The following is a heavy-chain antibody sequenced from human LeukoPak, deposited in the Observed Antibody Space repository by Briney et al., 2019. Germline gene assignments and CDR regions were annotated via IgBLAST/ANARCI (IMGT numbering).Heavy chain of an antibody. Sequence: SETLSLTCTVSGGSISSYYWSWIRQPPGKGLEWIGYIYYSGSTNYNPSLKSRVTISVDKSKNQFSLKLTSVTAADTAVYYCARDLAAAAQYGMDVWGQGTTVTVSS. J-gene: IGHJ6*02. CDR3: ARDLAAAAQYGMDV. CDR2: IYYSGST. D-gene: IGHD6-13*01. V-gene: IGHV4-59*12. CDR1: GGSISSYY.